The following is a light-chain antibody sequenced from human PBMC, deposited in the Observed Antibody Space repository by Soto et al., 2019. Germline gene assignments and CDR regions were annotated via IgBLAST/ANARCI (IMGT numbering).Light chain of an antibody. V-gene: IGLV3-25*02. CDR1: ALPKQY. Sequence: SYELTQPPSVSVSPGQTARITCSGDALPKQYVYWYQQKPGQAPVMIIYKDTQRPSGIPERFSGSNSGTTVTLTISGVQAEDEADYYSQSAESSATFHVFGTGTKVTVL. J-gene: IGLJ1*01. CDR2: KDT. CDR3: QSAESSATFHV.